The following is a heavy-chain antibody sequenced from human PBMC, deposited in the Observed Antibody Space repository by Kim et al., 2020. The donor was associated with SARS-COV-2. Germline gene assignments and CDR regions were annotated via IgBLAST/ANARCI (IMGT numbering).Heavy chain of an antibody. V-gene: IGHV4-31*03. CDR1: GGSVSSGGHC. CDR3: ATRGRTYGIPFHY. J-gene: IGHJ4*02. D-gene: IGHD2-8*01. Sequence: SETLSLTCTVSGGSVSSGGHCWSWIRQHPGKGLEWIGYICYSGSTYYTPSLESRITISVDTSKNHFSLTLNSVTAADTAYYYCATRGRTYGIPFHYWCQG. CDR2: ICYSGST.